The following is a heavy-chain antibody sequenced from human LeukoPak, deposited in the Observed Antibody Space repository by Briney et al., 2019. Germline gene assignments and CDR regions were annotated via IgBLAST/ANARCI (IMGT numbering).Heavy chain of an antibody. V-gene: IGHV3-30*04. CDR2: ISYDGSNK. J-gene: IGHJ4*02. Sequence: GGSLRLSCAASGFTFSSYAMHSVRQAPGKGLEWVAVISYDGSNKYYADSVKGRFTISRDNSKNTLYLQMNSLRAEDTAVYYCARDRAGYSSSWYFSFDDWGQGTLVTVSS. CDR3: ARDRAGYSSSWYFSFDD. D-gene: IGHD6-13*01. CDR1: GFTFSSYA.